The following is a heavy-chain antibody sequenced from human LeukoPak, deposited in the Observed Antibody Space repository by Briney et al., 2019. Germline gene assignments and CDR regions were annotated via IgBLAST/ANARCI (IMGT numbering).Heavy chain of an antibody. J-gene: IGHJ4*02. Sequence: SETLSLTCTVSGGSISSYYWSWIRQPPGKGLEWIGYIYYSGSTNYNPSLKSRVTISVDTSKSQFSLKLSSVTAADTAVYYCARVGSGSYYSGPDYWGQGTLVTVSS. CDR1: GGSISSYY. D-gene: IGHD1-26*01. CDR3: ARVGSGSYYSGPDY. CDR2: IYYSGST. V-gene: IGHV4-59*01.